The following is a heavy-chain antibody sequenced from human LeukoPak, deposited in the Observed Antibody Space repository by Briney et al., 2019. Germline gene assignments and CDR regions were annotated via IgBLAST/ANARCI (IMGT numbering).Heavy chain of an antibody. CDR1: GYTFTGYY. Sequence: ASVKVSCKASGYTFTGYYMHWVRQAPGQGLEWMGWINPNSGGTNYAQKFQGRVTMTRDTSISTAYMELSRLRSDDTAVYYCARVDGDYDGNYYYYYYGMDVWGQGTTVTVSS. CDR2: INPNSGGT. J-gene: IGHJ6*02. D-gene: IGHD4-23*01. V-gene: IGHV1-2*02. CDR3: ARVDGDYDGNYYYYYYGMDV.